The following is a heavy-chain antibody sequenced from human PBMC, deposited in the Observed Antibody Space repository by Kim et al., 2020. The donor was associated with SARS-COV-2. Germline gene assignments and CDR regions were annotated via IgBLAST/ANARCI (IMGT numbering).Heavy chain of an antibody. CDR3: ARDLDSSSWYPPLSSFWFDP. D-gene: IGHD6-13*01. CDR2: INPNSGGT. V-gene: IGHV1-2*02. CDR1: GYTFTGYY. J-gene: IGHJ5*02. Sequence: ASVKVSCKASGYTFTGYYMHWVRQAPGQGLEWMGWINPNSGGTNYAQKFQGRVTMTRDTSISTAYMELSRLRSDDTAVYYCARDLDSSSWYPPLSSFWFDPWGQGTLVTVSS.